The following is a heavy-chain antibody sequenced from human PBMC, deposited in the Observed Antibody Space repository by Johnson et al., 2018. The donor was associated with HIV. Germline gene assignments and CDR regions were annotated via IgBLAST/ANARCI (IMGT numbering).Heavy chain of an antibody. CDR2: ISYDGNNR. D-gene: IGHD6-6*01. V-gene: IGHV3-30-3*01. CDR3: ARDSSNSFRFEMYAFDI. J-gene: IGHJ3*02. CDR1: GFTFSSYA. Sequence: QVPLVESGAGLVQPGASLRLSCSASGFTFSSYAMHWVRQAPGKGLEWVAVISYDGNNRYYADSVKGRFTISRDNSKNTLYLQMNSLRPEDTAVYYCARDSSNSFRFEMYAFDIWGQGTMVTVSS.